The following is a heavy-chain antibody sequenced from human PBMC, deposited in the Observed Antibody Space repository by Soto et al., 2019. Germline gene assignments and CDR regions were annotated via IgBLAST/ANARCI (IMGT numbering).Heavy chain of an antibody. D-gene: IGHD3-22*01. CDR3: ARERSRYDRSGYYRPDY. J-gene: IGHJ4*02. CDR2: IIPMLGRP. Sequence: QVQLVQSGAEVKKPGSSVKVSCRVSGDSFSMYSISWVRQAPGQGLEWLGGIIPMLGRPSYAKGFQGRVTNTADKSTSTAYMELNSLTFEDKAVYYCARERSRYDRSGYYRPDYWGQGPLVTVSS. V-gene: IGHV1-69*06. CDR1: GDSFSMYS.